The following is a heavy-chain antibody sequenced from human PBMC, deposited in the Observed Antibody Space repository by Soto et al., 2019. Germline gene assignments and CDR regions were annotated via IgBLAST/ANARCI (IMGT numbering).Heavy chain of an antibody. CDR2: IIPIFGTA. CDR1: GGTFSSYA. Sequence: QVQLVQSGAEMKKPGSSVKVSCEASGGTFSSYAISWVRQAPGQGLEWMGGIIPIFGTANYAQKFQGRVTITADESTSTAYMELSSLRSEDTAVYYCARDEDFVVVPAAIKWSYGMDVWGQGTTVTVSS. D-gene: IGHD2-2*02. J-gene: IGHJ6*02. CDR3: ARDEDFVVVPAAIKWSYGMDV. V-gene: IGHV1-69*01.